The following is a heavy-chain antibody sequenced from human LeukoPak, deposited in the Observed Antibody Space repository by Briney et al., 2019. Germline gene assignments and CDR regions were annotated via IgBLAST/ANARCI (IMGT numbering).Heavy chain of an antibody. CDR1: SGSISSYH. CDR3: GGQGYTGSHYFIDF. V-gene: IGHV4-4*07. J-gene: IGHJ4*02. Sequence: SETLSLTCTVSSGSISSYHWGWVRQPPGKGLEWIGRIYTTGTTHYNPSLKSRLTMSVDTSTNQFSLNLTSVTAADTAVYYCGGQGYTGSHYFIDFWSQGTLVAVS. D-gene: IGHD1-26*01. CDR2: IYTTGTT.